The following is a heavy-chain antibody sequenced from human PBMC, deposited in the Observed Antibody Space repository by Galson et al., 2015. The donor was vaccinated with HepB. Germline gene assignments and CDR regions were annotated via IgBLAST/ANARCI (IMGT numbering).Heavy chain of an antibody. V-gene: IGHV1-69*13. CDR1: GVTFSSYA. D-gene: IGHD3-22*01. CDR2: IIPIFGTA. J-gene: IGHJ3*02. Sequence: SVKVSCKASGVTFSSYAISWVRQAPGQGLECVGGIIPIFGTANYAQTFQGRVTITADESKSTAYMELSSLRSDDMAGYYCARAWNYYDSSGSSAFDIWGQGTMVTVSS. CDR3: ARAWNYYDSSGSSAFDI.